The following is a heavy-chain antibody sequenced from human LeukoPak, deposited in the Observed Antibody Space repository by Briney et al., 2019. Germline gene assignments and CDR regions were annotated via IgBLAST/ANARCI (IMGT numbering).Heavy chain of an antibody. Sequence: SETLSLTCTVSGGSISSYYWSWIRQPAGKGLEWIGRIYTSGSTNYNPSLKSRVTISVDTSKNQFSLKLSSVTAADTAVYYCARGWGSPWIPTKPYYFDYWGQGTLVTVSS. CDR2: IYTSGST. J-gene: IGHJ4*02. CDR1: GGSISSYY. CDR3: ARGWGSPWIPTKPYYFDY. D-gene: IGHD5-18*01. V-gene: IGHV4-4*07.